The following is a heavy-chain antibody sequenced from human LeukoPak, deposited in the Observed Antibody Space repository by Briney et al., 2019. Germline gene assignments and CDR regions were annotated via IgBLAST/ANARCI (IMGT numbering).Heavy chain of an antibody. CDR3: ARDQGDDTVSYFDY. J-gene: IGHJ4*02. Sequence: ASVKVSCKASGYTITGYYMHWVRQAPGQGLEWMGRINPKSGDTNSAQKFQGRITMTRDTSINTAYMELSRLRSDDTAVYFCARDQGDDTVSYFDYWGQGTLVTVSS. D-gene: IGHD3-22*01. V-gene: IGHV1-2*06. CDR1: GYTITGYY. CDR2: INPKSGDT.